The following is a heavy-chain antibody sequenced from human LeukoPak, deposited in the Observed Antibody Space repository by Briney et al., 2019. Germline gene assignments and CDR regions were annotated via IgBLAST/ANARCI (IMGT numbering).Heavy chain of an antibody. J-gene: IGHJ3*01. CDR2: IKQDGSDK. CDR1: GFTFSSYW. V-gene: IGHV3-7*01. D-gene: IGHD3-22*01. Sequence: GESLRLSCAASGFTFSSYWMTWVRQAPGKGLEWVANIKQDGSDKYYVDSVKGRFTISRDTAKNSLYLQMNSLRAEDTAVYYCARDVISGGSYSTAFDLWGQGTMVTVSS. CDR3: ARDVISGGSYSTAFDL.